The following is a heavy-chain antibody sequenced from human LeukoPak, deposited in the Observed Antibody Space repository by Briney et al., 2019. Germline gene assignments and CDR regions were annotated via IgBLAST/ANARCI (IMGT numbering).Heavy chain of an antibody. CDR2: IIPIFGTA. V-gene: IGHV1-69*06. Sequence: SVTVSCKASGGTFSSYAISWVRQAPGQGLEWMGGIIPIFGTANYAQKFQGRVTITADKSTSTAYMELSSLRSEDTAVYYCAHQRRGVAVAPPGTFDYWGQGTLVTVSS. D-gene: IGHD6-19*01. J-gene: IGHJ4*02. CDR1: GGTFSSYA. CDR3: AHQRRGVAVAPPGTFDY.